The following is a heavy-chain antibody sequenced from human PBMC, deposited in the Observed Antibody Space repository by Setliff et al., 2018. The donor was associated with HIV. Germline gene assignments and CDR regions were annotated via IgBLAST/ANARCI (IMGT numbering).Heavy chain of an antibody. Sequence: ASVKVSCKTSGYTFINYGIHWVRQAPGQGLEWMGWISVYNGNTNYAEKFQGRVTMTTDTSTSAAYVDLRSLRADDTALYYCARVPRTGPLDYWGQGTLVTVSS. CDR1: GYTFINYG. CDR2: ISVYNGNT. V-gene: IGHV1-18*01. CDR3: ARVPRTGPLDY. J-gene: IGHJ4*02.